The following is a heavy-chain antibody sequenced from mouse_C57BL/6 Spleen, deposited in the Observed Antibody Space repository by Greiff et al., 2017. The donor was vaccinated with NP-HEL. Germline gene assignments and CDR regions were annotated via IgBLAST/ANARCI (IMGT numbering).Heavy chain of an antibody. CDR2: IYPRSGST. V-gene: IGHV1-81*01. CDR3: ERKIDDYVYCAMDY. D-gene: IGHD2-4*01. Sequence: QVQLQQPGAELARPGASVKLSCKASGYTFTSYGISWVKQRTGRGLEWIGEIYPRSGSTYYNEKFKGKATLTADKSSSTAYMELRSLTSEDSAVYVCERKIDDYVYCAMDYWGQGTSVTVSS. J-gene: IGHJ4*01. CDR1: GYTFTSYG.